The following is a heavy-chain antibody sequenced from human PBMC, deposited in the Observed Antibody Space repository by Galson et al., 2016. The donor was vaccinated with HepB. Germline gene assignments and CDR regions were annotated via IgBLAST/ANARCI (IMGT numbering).Heavy chain of an antibody. CDR1: GFTFRTYA. J-gene: IGHJ2*01. D-gene: IGHD4-23*01. CDR3: ARGLTVVAPIKRAYLDL. Sequence: SLRLSCAASGFTFRTYAMSWVRQAPGKGLEGVSSIYDGGTTWYADSVKGRFTISRDSSKNSLYLQMNSLRAEDTAVYYCARGLTVVAPIKRAYLDLWGRGTLVSVSS. V-gene: IGHV3-53*01. CDR2: IYDGGTT.